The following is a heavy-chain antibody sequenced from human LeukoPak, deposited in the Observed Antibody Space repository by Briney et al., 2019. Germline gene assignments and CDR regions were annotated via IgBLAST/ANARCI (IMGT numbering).Heavy chain of an antibody. CDR3: AKPARIDAFDI. V-gene: IGHV3-23*01. D-gene: IGHD1-14*01. J-gene: IGHJ3*02. Sequence: GGSLRLSCAASGLTFNNYAMNWVRQAPGKGLEWVSSISGSGGNTYYADSVKGRFTISRDNSKNTLYLQMNSLRAEDTAVYYCAKPARIDAFDIWGQGTMITVSS. CDR2: ISGSGGNT. CDR1: GLTFNNYA.